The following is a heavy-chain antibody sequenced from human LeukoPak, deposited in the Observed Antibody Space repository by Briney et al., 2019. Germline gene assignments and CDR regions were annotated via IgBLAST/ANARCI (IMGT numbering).Heavy chain of an antibody. CDR3: ARGRGYSYDTDY. CDR1: ALTFSRYS. D-gene: IGHD5-18*01. J-gene: IGHJ4*02. CDR2: ISSSGSTI. V-gene: IGHV3-48*01. Sequence: GGSLRLSCAASALTFSRYSMKWVRQAPGKGLEWVSYISSSGSTIYYAESVKGRFTISRDNAKNSLYLQVNSLRAEDTAVYYCARGRGYSYDTDYWGQGTLVTVSS.